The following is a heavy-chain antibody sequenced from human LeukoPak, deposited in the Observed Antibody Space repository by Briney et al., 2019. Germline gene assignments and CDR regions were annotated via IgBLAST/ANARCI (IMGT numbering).Heavy chain of an antibody. D-gene: IGHD4-23*01. V-gene: IGHV4-38-2*01. CDR1: GYSISSGYY. CDR3: ARRGATTVVTEDAFDI. CDR2: IYHSGST. J-gene: IGHJ3*02. Sequence: KPSETLSLTCAVSGYSISSGYYWGWIRQPPGKGLEWIGSIYHSGSTYYNPSLKSRVTISVDTSTNQFSLKLSSVTAADTAVYYCARRGATTVVTEDAFDIWGQGTMVTVSS.